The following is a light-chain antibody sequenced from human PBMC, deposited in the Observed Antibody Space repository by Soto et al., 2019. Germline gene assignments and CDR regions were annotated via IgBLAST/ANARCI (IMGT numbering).Light chain of an antibody. J-gene: IGKJ1*01. Sequence: DMVMTQTQLSSPVTLGQPASISCRSSQSLVHSDGNTYLSWLQQRAGQPPRLLIYKISNRFSGVPDRFSGSGAGTDFTLNISRVEAEGVGVYYCVSLAHFHWTFGQGTKVEIK. CDR3: VSLAHFHWT. CDR2: KIS. CDR1: QSLVHSDGNTY. V-gene: IGKV2-24*01.